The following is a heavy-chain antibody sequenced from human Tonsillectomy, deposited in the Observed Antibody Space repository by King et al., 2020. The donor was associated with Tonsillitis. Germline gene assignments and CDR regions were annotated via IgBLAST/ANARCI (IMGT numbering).Heavy chain of an antibody. J-gene: IGHJ4*02. CDR3: ATNLMLLVGATYDY. CDR2: FDPEDGET. V-gene: IGHV1-24*01. CDR1: GDTLTELS. Sequence: LVQSGAEVKKPGASVKVSCKVSGDTLTELSMHWVRQAPGKGLEWMGGFDPEDGETIYAQKFQGRVTMTEDTSTDTAYMELSSLRSEDTAVYYCATNLMLLVGATYDYWGQGTLVPVSS. D-gene: IGHD1-26*01.